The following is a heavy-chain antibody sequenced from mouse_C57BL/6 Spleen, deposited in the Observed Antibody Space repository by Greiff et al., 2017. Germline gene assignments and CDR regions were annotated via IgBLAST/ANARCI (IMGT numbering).Heavy chain of an antibody. D-gene: IGHD1-1*01. CDR3: ARHGRTTVVASYYFDY. V-gene: IGHV5-6*01. CDR2: ISSGGSYT. CDR1: GFTFSSYG. Sequence: EVHLVESGGDLVKPGGSLKLSCAASGFTFSSYGMSWVRQTPDKRLEWVATISSGGSYTYYPDSVKGRFTISRDNAKNTLYLQMSSLKSEDTAMYYCARHGRTTVVASYYFDYWGQGTTLTVSS. J-gene: IGHJ2*01.